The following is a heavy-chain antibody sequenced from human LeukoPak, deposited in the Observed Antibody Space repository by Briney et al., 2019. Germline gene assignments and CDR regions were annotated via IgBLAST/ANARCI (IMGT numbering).Heavy chain of an antibody. CDR1: GFTFSSYS. D-gene: IGHD3-16*01. CDR3: ARDWGYYYYYGMDV. CDR2: ISSRSGYM. J-gene: IGHJ6*02. Sequence: PGGSLRLSCAGSGFTFSSYSMNWVRQAPGKGLEWVSSISSRSGYMYYADSVKGRFTISRDNAKNSLYLQMNSLRDEDTAVYYCARDWGYYYYYGMDVWGQGTTVTVTS. V-gene: IGHV3-21*01.